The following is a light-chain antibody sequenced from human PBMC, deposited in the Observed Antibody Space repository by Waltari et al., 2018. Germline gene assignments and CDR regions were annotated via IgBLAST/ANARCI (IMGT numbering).Light chain of an antibody. CDR2: GKN. CDR1: SLRIYY. CDR3: NSRDSSGNPVV. V-gene: IGLV3-19*01. Sequence: SSELTQDPAVSVALGQTVRITCQGDSLRIYYASWYQQKPGQAPVLVIYGKNNRPSGTPDRFSGSSSGNTGSLTITGAQAEDEADYYCNSRDSSGNPVVFGGGTKLTVL. J-gene: IGLJ2*01.